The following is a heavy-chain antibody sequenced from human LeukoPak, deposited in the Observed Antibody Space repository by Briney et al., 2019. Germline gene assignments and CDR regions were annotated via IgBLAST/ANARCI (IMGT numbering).Heavy chain of an antibody. D-gene: IGHD2-2*01. J-gene: IGHJ4*02. Sequence: KPSETLSLTCTVSGGSITSNSYYWGWIRQPPGKGLEWIGSITYSGSTYYNPSLKRRVTISIDTSKNQFSLKLSSVTAADTAVYYCARERREQLLPPYTRSVTYFGYWGQGTLVTVSS. CDR1: GGSITSNSYY. CDR3: ARERREQLLPPYTRSVTYFGY. V-gene: IGHV4-39*07. CDR2: ITYSGST.